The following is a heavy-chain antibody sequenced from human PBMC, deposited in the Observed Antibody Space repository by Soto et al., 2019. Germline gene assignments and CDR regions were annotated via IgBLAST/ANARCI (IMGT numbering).Heavy chain of an antibody. CDR3: ARCSSTSCSWGAYGMDV. V-gene: IGHV1-69*06. D-gene: IGHD2-2*01. CDR2: IIPIFGTA. Sequence: ASVKVSCKASGGTFSSYAISWVRQAPGQGLEWMGGIIPIFGTANYAQKFQGRVTITADKSTSTAYMELSSLRSEDTAVYYCARCSSTSCSWGAYGMDVWGQGTTVTVSS. J-gene: IGHJ6*02. CDR1: GGTFSSYA.